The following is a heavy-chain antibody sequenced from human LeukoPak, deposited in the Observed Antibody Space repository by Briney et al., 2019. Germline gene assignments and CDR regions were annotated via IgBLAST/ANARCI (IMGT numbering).Heavy chain of an antibody. CDR1: GASFGSYY. Sequence: SETLSLSCTVSGASFGSYYWSWIRQPPGKGLEWIGYISYRGSTNYNPSLKSRVTVSIDTSKTQFSLKLSSVTAADTAFYYCVRSGGSSGAFWGQGTLVTVSS. D-gene: IGHD6-13*01. CDR2: ISYRGST. CDR3: VRSGGSSGAF. V-gene: IGHV4-59*08. J-gene: IGHJ4*02.